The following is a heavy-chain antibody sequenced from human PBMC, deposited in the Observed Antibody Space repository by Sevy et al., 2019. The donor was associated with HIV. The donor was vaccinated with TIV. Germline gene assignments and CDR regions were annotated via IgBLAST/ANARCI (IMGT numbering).Heavy chain of an antibody. CDR3: TTAMLELCLCFDY. J-gene: IGHJ4*02. CDR1: GFTFNNAW. CDR2: IKSKTDGGTT. D-gene: IGHD1-7*01. Sequence: GGSLRLSCAASGFTFNNAWLNWVRQAPGKGLEWVGHIKSKTDGGTTDYAAPVKGRFTISRDDSKNTLFLQMNNLKTEDTAMYYCTTAMLELCLCFDYWGQGTLVTVSS. V-gene: IGHV3-15*01.